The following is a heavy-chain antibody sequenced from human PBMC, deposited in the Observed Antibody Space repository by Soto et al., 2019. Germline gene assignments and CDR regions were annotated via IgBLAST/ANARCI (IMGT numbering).Heavy chain of an antibody. Sequence: QLQLQESGPGLVRPSETLSLTCTVSGGSISSFAYYWGWIRQPLGKGLEWIGTVYYNENTYYNPSLKSRVTISVDTAKNQFSLNLRSVTAADTAIYFCARRERYYGSPGWFDPWGQGTLVTVSS. CDR1: GGSISSFAYY. CDR2: VYYNENT. V-gene: IGHV4-39*01. CDR3: ARRERYYGSPGWFDP. D-gene: IGHD3-10*01. J-gene: IGHJ5*02.